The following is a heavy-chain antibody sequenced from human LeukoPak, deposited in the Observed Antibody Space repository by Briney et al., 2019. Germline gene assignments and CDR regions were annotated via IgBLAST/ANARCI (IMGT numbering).Heavy chain of an antibody. J-gene: IGHJ4*02. CDR1: GGSIRSYY. CDR3: ARTRTMVRGNYFDY. V-gene: IGHV4-59*01. D-gene: IGHD3-10*01. Sequence: SETLSLTCTVSGGSIRSYYWSWIRQPPGKGLEWIGYIYYSGSTNYNPSLKSRVTISVDTSKNQFSLKLSSVTAADTAVYYCARTRTMVRGNYFDYWGQGTLVTVST. CDR2: IYYSGST.